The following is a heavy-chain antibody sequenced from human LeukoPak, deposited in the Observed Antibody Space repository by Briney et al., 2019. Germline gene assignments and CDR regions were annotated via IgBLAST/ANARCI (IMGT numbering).Heavy chain of an antibody. CDR1: AYTFTSYG. V-gene: IGHV1-18*01. D-gene: IGHD1-14*01. CDR3: ARDWYMGGGRGQNCFDP. J-gene: IGHJ5*02. Sequence: ASVKVSCKASAYTFTSYGISWVRQAPGQGLEWMGWISVYNGHTNYAQNLQGRVTMTTDTSTRTAYLELRSLRSDDTAVYFCARDWYMGGGRGQNCFDPWGQGTLVTVSS. CDR2: ISVYNGHT.